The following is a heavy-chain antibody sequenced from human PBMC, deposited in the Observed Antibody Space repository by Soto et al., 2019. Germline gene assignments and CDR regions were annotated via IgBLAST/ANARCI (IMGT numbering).Heavy chain of an antibody. CDR3: ARDFSPADGDLFYDAFGI. CDR2: IRKDGSVI. Sequence: EVQLVESGGDLVQPGGSLRLSCAASGFTFSTSWMTWVRQAPGTGLEWVANIRKDGSVIHYGDSVKGRFTISRDNAKSSLYLEMTTLRVDDTAVYFCARDFSPADGDLFYDAFGIWGQGTVVTVSS. J-gene: IGHJ3*02. V-gene: IGHV3-7*01. D-gene: IGHD2-2*01. CDR1: GFTFSTSW.